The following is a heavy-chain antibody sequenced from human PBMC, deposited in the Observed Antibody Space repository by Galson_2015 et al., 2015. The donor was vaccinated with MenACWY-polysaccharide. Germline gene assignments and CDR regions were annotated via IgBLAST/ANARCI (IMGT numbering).Heavy chain of an antibody. D-gene: IGHD1/OR15-1a*01. Sequence: SLRLSCAASGFIFNDYAMHWVRQAPGKGLEWVSGISWNSETRGYGDSVKGRFTISRDNTKNFIYLQMNGLRAEDTALYYCAKDLGVWLEQGYAFDMWGQGTMVTVSS. V-gene: IGHV3-9*01. CDR3: AKDLGVWLEQGYAFDM. CDR1: GFIFNDYA. CDR2: ISWNSETR. J-gene: IGHJ3*02.